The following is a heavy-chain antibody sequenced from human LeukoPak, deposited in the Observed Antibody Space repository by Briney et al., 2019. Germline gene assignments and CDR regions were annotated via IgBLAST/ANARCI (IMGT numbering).Heavy chain of an antibody. CDR2: IYHSGST. CDR3: ARQLVGADAFDI. D-gene: IGHD3-10*01. CDR1: GYSISSGYY. V-gene: IGHV4-38-2*01. J-gene: IGHJ3*02. Sequence: PSETLSLTCAVSGYSISSGYYWGWIRQPPGKGLEWIGSIYHSGSTYYNPSLKSRVTISVDTSKNQFSLKLSSVTAADTAVYYCARQLVGADAFDIWGQGTMVTVSS.